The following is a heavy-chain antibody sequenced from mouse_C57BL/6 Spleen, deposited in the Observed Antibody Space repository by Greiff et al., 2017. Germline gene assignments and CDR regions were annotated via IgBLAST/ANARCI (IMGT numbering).Heavy chain of an antibody. CDR3: ARSGGLYAMDY. CDR1: GYAFTNYL. V-gene: IGHV1-54*01. J-gene: IGHJ4*01. D-gene: IGHD3-1*01. Sequence: VHLVESGAELVRPGTSVKVSCKASGYAFTNYLIEWVKQRPGQGLEWIGVINPGSGGTNYNEKFKGKATLTADKSSSTAYMQLSSLTSEDSAVYFCARSGGLYAMDYWGQGTSVTVSS. CDR2: INPGSGGT.